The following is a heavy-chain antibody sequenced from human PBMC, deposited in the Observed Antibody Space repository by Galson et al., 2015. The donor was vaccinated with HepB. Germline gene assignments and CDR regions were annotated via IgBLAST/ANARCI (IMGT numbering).Heavy chain of an antibody. D-gene: IGHD1-26*01. J-gene: IGHJ4*02. CDR1: GFTFSSYA. Sequence: SLRLSCAASGFTFSSYAMHWVRQAPGKGLEWVAVISYDGSNKYYADSVKGRFTISRDNSKNTLYLQMNSLRAEDTAVYYCARDRHSGPPPYYFDYWGQGTLVTVSS. CDR3: ARDRHSGPPPYYFDY. CDR2: ISYDGSNK. V-gene: IGHV3-30*04.